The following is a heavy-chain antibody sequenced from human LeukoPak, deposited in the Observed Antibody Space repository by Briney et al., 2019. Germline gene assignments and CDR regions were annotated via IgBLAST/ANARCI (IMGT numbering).Heavy chain of an antibody. J-gene: IGHJ6*03. CDR3: ARDPYSGGYSDYYYYYMDV. CDR1: GFTFSSYG. Sequence: GGSLRLSCAASGFTFSSYGMHWVRQAPGKGLEWVAVISYDGSNKYYADSVKGRFTISRDNAKNSLYLEMNSLRVDDTAVYYCARDPYSGGYSDYYYYYMDVWGKGTTVTVSS. V-gene: IGHV3-30*03. CDR2: ISYDGSNK. D-gene: IGHD3-22*01.